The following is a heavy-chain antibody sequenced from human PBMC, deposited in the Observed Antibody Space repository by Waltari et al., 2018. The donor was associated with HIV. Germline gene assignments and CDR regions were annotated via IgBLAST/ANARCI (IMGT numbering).Heavy chain of an antibody. Sequence: QVQLVQSGAQVKKPGASVKVSCKASGYPFTTSGITWVRQAPGQGLEWLGWIGTYNGNADFAPKTQVRIHLTIDTSTSTAYMELTSLRSDDTAVYYCARSHCAVTSCGSIDYWGQGTLVTVSS. CDR2: IGTYNGNA. CDR1: GYPFTTSG. CDR3: ARSHCAVTSCGSIDY. V-gene: IGHV1-18*01. J-gene: IGHJ4*02. D-gene: IGHD4-17*01.